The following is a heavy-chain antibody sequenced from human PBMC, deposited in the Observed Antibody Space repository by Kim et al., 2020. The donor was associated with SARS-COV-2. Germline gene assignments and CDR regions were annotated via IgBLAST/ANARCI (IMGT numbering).Heavy chain of an antibody. CDR1: GFTFSNFA. Sequence: GGSLRLSCSTSGFTFSNFAFSWVRQSPGRGLEWVSTINRSGGSSYYADSVRGRFTISRDNFKNTVYLQMDSLRAEDAALYYCAKEGPSLLRYFDWLPYDLWGQGTLVTVPT. D-gene: IGHD3-9*01. V-gene: IGHV3-23*01. CDR2: INRSGGSS. J-gene: IGHJ1*01. CDR3: AKEGPSLLRYFDWLPYDL.